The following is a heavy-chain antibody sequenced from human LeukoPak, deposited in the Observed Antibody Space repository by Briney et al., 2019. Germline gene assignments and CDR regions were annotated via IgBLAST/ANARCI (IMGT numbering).Heavy chain of an antibody. V-gene: IGHV1-2*04. J-gene: IGHJ4*02. CDR1: GYTFTGYY. CDR3: ARENSRTLRHLPPLGY. CDR2: INPNSGGT. D-gene: IGHD3-16*01. Sequence: ASVKVSCKASGYTFTGYYMHWVRQAPGQGLEWMGWINPNSGGTNYAQKFQGWVTMTRDTSISTAYMELSRLRSDDTAVYYCARENSRTLRHLPPLGYWGQGTLVTVSS.